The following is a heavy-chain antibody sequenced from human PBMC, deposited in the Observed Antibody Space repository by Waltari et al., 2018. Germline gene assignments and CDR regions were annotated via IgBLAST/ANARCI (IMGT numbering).Heavy chain of an antibody. CDR1: GFTFSNYA. CDR2: ISNSGGST. D-gene: IGHD5-12*01. CDR3: AREEKDNSGYRTTRFGY. V-gene: IGHV3-23*01. J-gene: IGHJ4*02. Sequence: EVQLLESGGGLVQPGGSLRLYCDTSGFTFSNYAMSWVRQAPGKGLEWVSAISNSGGSTWYAVSVKGRLTISRDNSKNKVFLQMDSLRAEDTAVYYCAREEKDNSGYRTTRFGYWGQGTLVTVSS.